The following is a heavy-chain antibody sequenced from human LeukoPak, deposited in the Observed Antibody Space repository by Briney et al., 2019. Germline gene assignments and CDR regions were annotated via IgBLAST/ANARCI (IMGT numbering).Heavy chain of an antibody. D-gene: IGHD1/OR15-1a*01. CDR1: GFTFSSYG. CDR2: IWYDGSNK. Sequence: GGSLRLSCAASGFTFSSYGMHWVRQAPGKGLEWVAVIWYDGSNKYYADSVKGRFTISRDNSKNTLYLQMSSLRAEGTAVYYCARASNRYMDVWGKGTTVTVSS. J-gene: IGHJ6*04. CDR3: ARASNRYMDV. V-gene: IGHV3-33*01.